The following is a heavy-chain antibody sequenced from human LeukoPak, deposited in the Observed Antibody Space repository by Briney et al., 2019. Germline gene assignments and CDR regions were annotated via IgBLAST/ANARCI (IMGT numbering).Heavy chain of an antibody. CDR3: ARGRGGYIYGIYYYYAMDV. Sequence: GASVKVSCKASGGTFISYAINWVRQAPGQGLEWTGGIIPIFGTANYAQKFQGRVTITADESTSTAYMELSSLSSEDTAVYYCARGRGGYIYGIYYYYAMDVWGQGTTVTVSS. J-gene: IGHJ6*02. V-gene: IGHV1-69*13. D-gene: IGHD5-18*01. CDR1: GGTFISYA. CDR2: IIPIFGTA.